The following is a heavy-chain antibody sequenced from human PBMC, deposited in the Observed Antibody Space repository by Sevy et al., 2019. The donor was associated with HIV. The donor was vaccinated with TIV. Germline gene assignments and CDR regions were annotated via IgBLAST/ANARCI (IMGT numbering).Heavy chain of an antibody. Sequence: GGSLRLSCAASGFIFSNYAIHWVRRAPGKGLEWVAVISYDGSNKNYAASVKGRFTISRDNSRNTLFLQMNSLRLDDTAVYYCARDPTFSSDTRGYYPFDFWGQRTLVTVSS. V-gene: IGHV3-30*04. CDR3: ARDPTFSSDTRGYYPFDF. CDR1: GFIFSNYA. J-gene: IGHJ4*02. CDR2: ISYDGSNK. D-gene: IGHD3-22*01.